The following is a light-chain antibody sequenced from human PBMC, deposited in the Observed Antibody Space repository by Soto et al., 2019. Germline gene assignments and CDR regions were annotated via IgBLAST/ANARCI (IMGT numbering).Light chain of an antibody. CDR3: QQYNNWPRT. CDR2: GAS. J-gene: IGKJ1*01. V-gene: IGKV3-15*01. Sequence: EILMTQSPATLSVSPGERATLSCRASQSVGSNIAWYQQKPGQAPRLLISGASTRAAGIPARFSGSGSGTEFTLNVSSLQSEDFEVYYCQQYNNWPRTFGQGTKVDIK. CDR1: QSVGSN.